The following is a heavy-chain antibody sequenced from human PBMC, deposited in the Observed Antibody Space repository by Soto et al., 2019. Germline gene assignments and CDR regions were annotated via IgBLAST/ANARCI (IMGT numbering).Heavy chain of an antibody. CDR3: AKDRVPVTTPFDAFDI. CDR2: ISGSGGST. J-gene: IGHJ3*02. CDR1: GFTFSGYV. Sequence: EVQLLESGGGLVQPGGSLRLSCAASGFTFSGYVLTGVRQAPGKGLEWVSAISGSGGSTYYADSVKGRFTISRDNSKNTLYLQMNSLRAEDTAVYYCAKDRVPVTTPFDAFDIWGQGTMVTVSS. D-gene: IGHD4-17*01. V-gene: IGHV3-23*01.